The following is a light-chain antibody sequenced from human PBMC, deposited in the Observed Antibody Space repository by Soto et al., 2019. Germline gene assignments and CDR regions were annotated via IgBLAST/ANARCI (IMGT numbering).Light chain of an antibody. CDR2: GAF. V-gene: IGKV3-15*01. J-gene: IGKJ1*01. Sequence: EILMTQSPVTLSVSPGERATLSCRASQSVSSNLAWYQQKPGQAPSLLIYGAFTRATGIPARFSGTGSGTEFTLTMSCLQSEDFALYYCQQYNDLPLTFGQGTKVEI. CDR3: QQYNDLPLT. CDR1: QSVSSN.